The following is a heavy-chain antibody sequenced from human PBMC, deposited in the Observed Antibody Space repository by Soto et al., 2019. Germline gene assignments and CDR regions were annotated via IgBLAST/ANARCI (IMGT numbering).Heavy chain of an antibody. CDR2: ISSSSSYI. CDR3: ATKTVPGTILDY. V-gene: IGHV3-21*04. CDR1: EFTFSTYS. Sequence: PGGSLRLSCAASEFTFSTYSMNWVRQAPGKGLEWVSSISSSSSYIYYADSVKGRFTISRDNAKNTLYLQMNSLRAEDTAVYYCATKTVPGTILDYWGQGTLVTSPQ. J-gene: IGHJ4*02. D-gene: IGHD6-19*01.